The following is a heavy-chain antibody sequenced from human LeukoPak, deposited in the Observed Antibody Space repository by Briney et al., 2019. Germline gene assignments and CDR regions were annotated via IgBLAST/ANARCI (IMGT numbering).Heavy chain of an antibody. Sequence: SETLSLTCTVSGGSISSSSYYWGWIRQPPGKGLEWIGSIYYSGSTYYNPSLKSRVTISVDTSKNQFSLKLSSVTAADTAVYYCARLLRFTYYYYYYYMDVWGKGTTVTISS. CDR1: GGSISSSSYY. V-gene: IGHV4-39*01. D-gene: IGHD3-10*01. J-gene: IGHJ6*03. CDR2: IYYSGST. CDR3: ARLLRFTYYYYYYYMDV.